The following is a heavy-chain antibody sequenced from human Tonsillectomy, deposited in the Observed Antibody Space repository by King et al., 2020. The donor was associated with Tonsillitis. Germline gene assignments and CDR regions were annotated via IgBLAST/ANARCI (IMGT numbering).Heavy chain of an antibody. CDR1: GDSITNYY. CDR2: IDYSGST. J-gene: IGHJ2*01. V-gene: IGHV4-59*08. CDR3: ARHLNPYWYFDL. Sequence: LQLQESGPGLVKPSETLSLTCTVSGDSITNYYWSWIRQPPGKGLEWIGYIDYSGSTNYNPSLKSRVTMPVDTAKNQFSLKVNSVTAGDTAVYYCARHLNPYWYFDLWGRGTLVTVSS.